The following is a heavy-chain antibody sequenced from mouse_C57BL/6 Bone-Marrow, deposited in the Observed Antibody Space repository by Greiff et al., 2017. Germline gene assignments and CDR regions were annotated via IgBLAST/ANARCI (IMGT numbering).Heavy chain of an antibody. CDR3: ARYGNYFYYAMDY. Sequence: EVQLQQSGPELVKPGASVKISCKASGYTFTDYYMNWVKQSHGKSLEWIGDINPNNGGTSYNQKFKGKATFTVDKSSSTAYMELRSLTSEDSAVYYCARYGNYFYYAMDYWGQGTSVTVSS. CDR2: INPNNGGT. J-gene: IGHJ4*01. V-gene: IGHV1-26*01. D-gene: IGHD2-1*01. CDR1: GYTFTDYY.